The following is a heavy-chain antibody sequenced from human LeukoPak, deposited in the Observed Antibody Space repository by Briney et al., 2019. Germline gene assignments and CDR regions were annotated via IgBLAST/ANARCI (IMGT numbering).Heavy chain of an antibody. V-gene: IGHV3-33*01. J-gene: IGHJ4*02. D-gene: IGHD3-22*01. Sequence: GRSLRLSCAASGFTFSSYGMHWVRQAPGKGLEWVAVIWYDGSNKYYADSVKGRFTISRDSSKHTLYLQMNSPRAEDTAVYYCATVIDNSGSLGFWGQGTLVTVSS. CDR2: IWYDGSNK. CDR1: GFTFSSYG. CDR3: ATVIDNSGSLGF.